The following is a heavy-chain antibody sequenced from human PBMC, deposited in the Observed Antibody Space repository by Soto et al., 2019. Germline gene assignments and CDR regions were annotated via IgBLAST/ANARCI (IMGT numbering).Heavy chain of an antibody. CDR2: IKEDGSEK. J-gene: IGHJ5*01. V-gene: IGHV3-7*01. Sequence: GGSLRLSCAASGFTFSSYWMSWVRQAPGKGLEWVANIKEDGSEKYYVDSVKGRFTISRDNAKNSLYLQMNSLRVEDTAVYYCVSYDDGCNWFDSWGQGALVTVSS. D-gene: IGHD1-1*01. CDR1: GFTFSSYW. CDR3: VSYDDGCNWFDS.